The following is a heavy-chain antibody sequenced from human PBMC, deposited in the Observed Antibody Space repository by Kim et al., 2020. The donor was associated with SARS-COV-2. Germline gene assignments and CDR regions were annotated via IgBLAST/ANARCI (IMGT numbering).Heavy chain of an antibody. V-gene: IGHV1-69*01. Sequence: YAQKVQGRVTITADESTSTAYMELSSLRSEDTAVYYCARVDTAMVNAFDIWGQGTMVTVSS. J-gene: IGHJ3*02. D-gene: IGHD5-18*01. CDR3: ARVDTAMVNAFDI.